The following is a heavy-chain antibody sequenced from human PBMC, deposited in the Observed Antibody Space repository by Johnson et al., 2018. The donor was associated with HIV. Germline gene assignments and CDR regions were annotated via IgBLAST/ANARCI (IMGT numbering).Heavy chain of an antibody. Sequence: VQLVESGGGLVQPGGSLRLSCAASGFTFRNAWMSWVRQAPGKGLEWVGRIKSKTDGGTTDYAAPVKGRFTISRDDSKNTLYLQMNSLKIEDTAVYYCTTVSSGWYGGAFDIWGQGTIVTVSS. CDR1: GFTFRNAW. V-gene: IGHV3-15*01. D-gene: IGHD6-19*01. CDR2: IKSKTDGGTT. CDR3: TTVSSGWYGGAFDI. J-gene: IGHJ3*02.